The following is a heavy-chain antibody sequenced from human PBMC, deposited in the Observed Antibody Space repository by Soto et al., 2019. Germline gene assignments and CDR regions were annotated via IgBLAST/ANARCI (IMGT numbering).Heavy chain of an antibody. J-gene: IGHJ4*02. CDR2: ISSKAYGGTT. D-gene: IGHD3-22*01. CDR1: GFTFGDYA. Sequence: GGSLRLSCTASGFTFGDYAMSWVRQAPGKGLEWVGFISSKAYGGTTAYAASVTGRITNSRNDSKSNAYLQMNSLKTEDTAVYYCSRNRDDSSSYYYGYWGQGTLVTVSS. CDR3: SRNRDDSSSYYYGY. V-gene: IGHV3-49*04.